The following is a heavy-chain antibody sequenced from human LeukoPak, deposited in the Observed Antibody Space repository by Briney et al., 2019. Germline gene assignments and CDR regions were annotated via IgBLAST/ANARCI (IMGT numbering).Heavy chain of an antibody. CDR1: GFTFSMSA. CDR2: ISFDGGNK. Sequence: GGSLRRSCATSGFTFSMSAMHWVRLAPGKGLDWVAVISFDGGNKFYADSVKGRFSISRDNSKNTLYLQMNSLGLDDTAVYFCARGRAGIAAAGFDYWGQGTLVTVSS. J-gene: IGHJ4*02. CDR3: ARGRAGIAAAGFDY. D-gene: IGHD6-13*01. V-gene: IGHV3-30-3*01.